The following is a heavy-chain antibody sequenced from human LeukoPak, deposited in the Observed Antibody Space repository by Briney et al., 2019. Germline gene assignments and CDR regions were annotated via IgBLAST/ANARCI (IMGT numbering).Heavy chain of an antibody. V-gene: IGHV3-49*04. D-gene: IGHD3-16*01. J-gene: IGHJ4*02. CDR1: GFTFGDYA. Sequence: PGGPLRLSCTASGFTFGDYAMSWVRQAPGKGLEWVGFIRSKAYGGTTEYASSVKGRFTISRDDSKSIAYLQMNSLKTEDTAVYYCTAGGYLVDYWGQGTLVTVSS. CDR2: IRSKAYGGTT. CDR3: TAGGYLVDY.